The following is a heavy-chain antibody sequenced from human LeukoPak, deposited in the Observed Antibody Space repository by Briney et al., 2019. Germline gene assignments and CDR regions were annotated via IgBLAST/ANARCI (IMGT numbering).Heavy chain of an antibody. V-gene: IGHV4-59*01. D-gene: IGHD5-12*01. CDR1: GGSISSYF. CDR3: ARGDDYESTLFDY. J-gene: IGHJ4*02. CDR2: ISYSGST. Sequence: SETLTLTCTVSGGSISSYFWNWIRQPPGKGLEWIGYISYSGSTNYNPSLKSRVTISIDTSKNQFSLKLSSATAADTAVYYCARGDDYESTLFDYWGQGTLVTGSS.